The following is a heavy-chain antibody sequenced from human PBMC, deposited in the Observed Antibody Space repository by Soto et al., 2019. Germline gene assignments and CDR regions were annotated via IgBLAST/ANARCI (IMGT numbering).Heavy chain of an antibody. V-gene: IGHV3-23*01. CDR3: TRWNGYGDL. J-gene: IGHJ5*02. D-gene: IGHD1-1*01. CDR1: GFTFSSYG. Sequence: EVQLLESGGGLVQPGGSLRLSCAASGFTFSSYGVTWVRQAPGKGLEWVCGVSGGSGVTHYTDSVKGRFTISGDDSKNTVYLQMHSLRGEDTAVYYCTRWNGYGDLWGQGTLVTVSS. CDR2: VSGGSGVT.